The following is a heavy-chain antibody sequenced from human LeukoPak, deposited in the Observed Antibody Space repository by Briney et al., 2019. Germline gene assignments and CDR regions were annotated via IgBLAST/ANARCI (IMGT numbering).Heavy chain of an antibody. CDR2: ISSSGSTI. CDR1: GFTFSSYG. Sequence: GGSLRLSCAASGFTFSSYGMHWVRQAPGKGLEWVSYISSSGSTIYYADSVKGRFTISRDNAKNSLHLQKDSLGAQDTAANYWARAYGVGFDYWGQGTLVTVSS. J-gene: IGHJ4*02. V-gene: IGHV3-48*03. CDR3: ARAYGVGFDY. D-gene: IGHD1-26*01.